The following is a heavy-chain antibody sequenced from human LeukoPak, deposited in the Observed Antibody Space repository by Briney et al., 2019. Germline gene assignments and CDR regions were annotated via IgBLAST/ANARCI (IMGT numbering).Heavy chain of an antibody. V-gene: IGHV3-15*01. CDR3: TTHYYDSSGYLLVDH. CDR1: GCTFSNAW. Sequence: PGGSLRLSCAASGCTFSNAWMSWVRQAPGKGLEWVGRIKSKTDGGTTDYAAPVKGRFTISRDDSKNTLYLQMNSLKTEDTAVYYCTTHYYDSSGYLLVDHWGQGTLVTVSS. J-gene: IGHJ4*02. CDR2: IKSKTDGGTT. D-gene: IGHD3-22*01.